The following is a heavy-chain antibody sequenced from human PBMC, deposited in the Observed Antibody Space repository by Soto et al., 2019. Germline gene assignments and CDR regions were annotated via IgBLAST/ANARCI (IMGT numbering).Heavy chain of an antibody. J-gene: IGHJ4*02. D-gene: IGHD3-22*01. V-gene: IGHV3-23*01. CDR3: AKDLAYYYDSSGYPLFDY. Sequence: GGSLRLSCAASGFTFSSYAMSWVRQAPGKGLEWVSAISGSGGSTYYADSVKGRFTISRDNSKNTLYLQMSSLRAEDTAVYYCAKDLAYYYDSSGYPLFDYWGQGTLVTVSS. CDR2: ISGSGGST. CDR1: GFTFSSYA.